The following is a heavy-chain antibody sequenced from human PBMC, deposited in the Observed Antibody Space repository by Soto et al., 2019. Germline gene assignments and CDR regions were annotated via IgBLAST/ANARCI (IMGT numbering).Heavy chain of an antibody. CDR2: IRSKAYGGTT. J-gene: IGHJ4*02. D-gene: IGHD1-26*01. V-gene: IGHV3-49*03. Sequence: PGGSLRLSCTASGFTFGDYAMSWFRQAPGKGLEWVGFIRSKAYGGTTEYAASVKGRFTISRDDSKSIAYLQMNSLKTEDTAVYYCTRSPTNSGSYYASDYYFDYWGQGTLVTVSS. CDR1: GFTFGDYA. CDR3: TRSPTNSGSYYASDYYFDY.